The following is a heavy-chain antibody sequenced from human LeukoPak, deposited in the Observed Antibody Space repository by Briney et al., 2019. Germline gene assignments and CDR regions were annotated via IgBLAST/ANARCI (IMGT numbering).Heavy chain of an antibody. J-gene: IGHJ5*02. V-gene: IGHV1-18*01. CDR1: GYTFTSYG. D-gene: IGHD2-21*02. CDR3: ARDLTPSYCGGDCYPPGDFDP. CDR2: TSAYNGNT. Sequence: EASVKVSCKASGYTFTSYGISWVRQAPGQGLEWMGWTSAYNGNTNYAQKLQGRVTMTTDTSTSTAYMELRSLRSDDTAVYYCARDLTPSYCGGDCYPPGDFDPWGQGTLVTVSS.